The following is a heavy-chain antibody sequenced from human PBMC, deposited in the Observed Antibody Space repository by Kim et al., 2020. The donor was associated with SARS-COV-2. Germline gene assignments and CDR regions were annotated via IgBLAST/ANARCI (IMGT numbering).Heavy chain of an antibody. Sequence: GGSLRLSCAASGFTFSSYAMSWVRQAPGKGLEWVSAISGSGGSTYYADSVKGRFTISRDNSKNTLYLQMNSLRAEDTAVYYCAKEYPVYSSRKKGVGNWFDPWGQGTLVTVSS. J-gene: IGHJ5*02. V-gene: IGHV3-23*01. CDR2: ISGSGGST. CDR1: GFTFSSYA. D-gene: IGHD6-13*01. CDR3: AKEYPVYSSRKKGVGNWFDP.